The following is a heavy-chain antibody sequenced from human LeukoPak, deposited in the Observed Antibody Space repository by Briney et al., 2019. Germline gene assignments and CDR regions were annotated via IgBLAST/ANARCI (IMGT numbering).Heavy chain of an antibody. CDR2: IYYSGST. CDR1: GGSISRGDYY. CDR3: ARPPRLLGDTFLHY. V-gene: IGHV4-30-4*08. D-gene: IGHD6-25*01. J-gene: IGHJ4*02. Sequence: SETLSLTCTVSGGSISRGDYYWSWIRQPPGKGLEWIGYIYYSGSTYYNPSLKSRVAIPLDTSKNQFSLQLISVTAAATAVYYSARPPRLLGDTFLHYWGQATPVTVSS.